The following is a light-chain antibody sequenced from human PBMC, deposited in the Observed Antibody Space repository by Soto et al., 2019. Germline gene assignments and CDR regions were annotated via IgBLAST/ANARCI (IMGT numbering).Light chain of an antibody. V-gene: IGKV1-5*01. CDR3: QQYNSYSPRT. CDR2: DAS. J-gene: IGKJ1*01. Sequence: DIPMTQSPSTLSASVGDRVTITCRASQSISSWLAWYQQKPGKAPKLLIYDASSLESGVPSRFSGSGSGTEFTLTISSLQPDDFATCYCQQYNSYSPRTFGQGTKVEIK. CDR1: QSISSW.